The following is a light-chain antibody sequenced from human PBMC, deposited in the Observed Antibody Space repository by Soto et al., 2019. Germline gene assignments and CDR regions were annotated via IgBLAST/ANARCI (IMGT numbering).Light chain of an antibody. CDR3: QQLNSYPLT. J-gene: IGKJ3*01. Sequence: DIQLTQSPSFLSASVGDRVTITCRASQGISSYLAWYQQKPGKAPKLLIYAASTLQSGVPSRFSGSGSGTEFTLTISGLQPEAFATYYCQQLNSYPLTFGPGIKVYIK. CDR1: QGISSY. V-gene: IGKV1-9*01. CDR2: AAS.